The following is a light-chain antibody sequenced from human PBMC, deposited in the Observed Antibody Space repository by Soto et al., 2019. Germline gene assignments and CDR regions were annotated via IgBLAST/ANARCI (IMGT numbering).Light chain of an antibody. CDR1: QTIFNW. V-gene: IGKV1-5*01. CDR2: DAS. J-gene: IGKJ1*01. CDR3: QQYNSYPWT. Sequence: DIQMTQSPSTLSASVGDRVTITCRASQTIFNWLAWYQRKPGRAPNLLIYDASSLQSGVPSTFSGSGSGTEFTLTISSLQPGDFATYYCQQYNSYPWTFGQRTKVDIK.